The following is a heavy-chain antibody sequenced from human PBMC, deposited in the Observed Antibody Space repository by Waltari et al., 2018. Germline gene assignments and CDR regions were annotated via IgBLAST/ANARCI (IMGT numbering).Heavy chain of an antibody. J-gene: IGHJ4*02. CDR2: IYYSGST. CDR1: GGSISSHY. D-gene: IGHD3-16*02. CDR3: ARAPDLGELSLEGFFDY. Sequence: QVQLQESGPGLVKPSETLSLTCTVSGGSISSHYWSWIRQPPGKGLEWIGYIYYSGSTNYNPSLKSRVTISVDTSKNQFSLKLSSVTAADTAVYYCARAPDLGELSLEGFFDYWGQGTLVTVSS. V-gene: IGHV4-59*11.